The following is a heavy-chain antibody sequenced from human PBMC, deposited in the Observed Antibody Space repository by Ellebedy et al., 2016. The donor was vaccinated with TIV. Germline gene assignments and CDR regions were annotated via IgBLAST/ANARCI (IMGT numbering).Heavy chain of an antibody. CDR3: ARTGNDY. Sequence: GESLKISCAASGFTFSGFGLHWVRQAPGKGLEWVAIIWYDGSNAYYADYVKGRFTISRDNSKNTLYLQMNSLRGEDTAVYYCARTGNDYWGQGTLVTVSS. D-gene: IGHD1-14*01. J-gene: IGHJ4*02. CDR1: GFTFSGFG. V-gene: IGHV3-33*08. CDR2: IWYDGSNA.